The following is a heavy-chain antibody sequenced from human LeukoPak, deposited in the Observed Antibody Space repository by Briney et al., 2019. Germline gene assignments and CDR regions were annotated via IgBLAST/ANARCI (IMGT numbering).Heavy chain of an antibody. Sequence: ASVKVSCKASGYTFTSYDINWVRQATGQGLEWMGWINPNSGGTNYAQKFQGRVTMTRDTSISTAYMELSRLRSDDTAVYYCARVRGGVIDYWGQGTLVTVSS. CDR1: GYTFTSYD. CDR2: INPNSGGT. J-gene: IGHJ4*02. CDR3: ARVRGGVIDY. D-gene: IGHD3-10*01. V-gene: IGHV1-2*02.